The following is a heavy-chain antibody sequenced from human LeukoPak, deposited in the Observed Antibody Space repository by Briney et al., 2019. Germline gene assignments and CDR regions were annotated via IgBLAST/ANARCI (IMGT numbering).Heavy chain of an antibody. J-gene: IGHJ4*02. CDR1: GGSISSGGYS. Sequence: SETLSLTCAVSGGSISSGGYSWSWIRQPPGKGLEWIGYIYHSGSTYYNPPLKSRVTISVDRSKNQFSLKLSSVTAADTAVYYCARGRYSYGFNDYWGQGTLVTVSS. V-gene: IGHV4-30-2*01. CDR2: IYHSGST. CDR3: ARGRYSYGFNDY. D-gene: IGHD5-18*01.